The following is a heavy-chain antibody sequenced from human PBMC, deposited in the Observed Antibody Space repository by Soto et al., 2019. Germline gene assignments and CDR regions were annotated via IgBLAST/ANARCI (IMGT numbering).Heavy chain of an antibody. Sequence: SETLSLTCTVSGDSISSDDYYWTWIRQPPGKGLEWIGYIYYSGRTDYNPSLKSRLIISIDTSKNQFSLNLNSVSAADTAMYYCARHNRAVAPGGYWGQGTLVTVSS. CDR1: GDSISSDDYY. CDR2: IYYSGRT. D-gene: IGHD6-19*01. V-gene: IGHV4-30-4*01. CDR3: ARHNRAVAPGGY. J-gene: IGHJ4*02.